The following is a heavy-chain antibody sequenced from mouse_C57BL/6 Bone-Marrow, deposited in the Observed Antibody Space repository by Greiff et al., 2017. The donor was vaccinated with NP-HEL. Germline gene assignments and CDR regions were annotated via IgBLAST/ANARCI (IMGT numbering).Heavy chain of an antibody. Sequence: VQLKESGGDLVKPGGSLKLSCAASGFTFSSYGMSWVRQTPDKRLEWVATISSGGSYTYYPDSVKGRFTISRDNAKNTLYLQMSSLKSEDTAMYYCARHGTGTKFAYWGQGTLVTVSA. CDR2: ISSGGSYT. J-gene: IGHJ3*01. V-gene: IGHV5-6*01. D-gene: IGHD4-1*01. CDR3: ARHGTGTKFAY. CDR1: GFTFSSYG.